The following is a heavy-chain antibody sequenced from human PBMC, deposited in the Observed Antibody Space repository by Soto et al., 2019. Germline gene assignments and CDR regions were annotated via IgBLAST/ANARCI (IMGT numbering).Heavy chain of an antibody. V-gene: IGHV1-46*01. CDR2: INPSGGST. CDR3: ARAIPLDYYRRCLYYYGSWTTWGMDV. D-gene: IGHD3-10*01. Sequence: QVQLVQSGAEVKKPGASVKGSCKASGYTFTSYYMPWVRQATGQGLEWMGIINPSGGSTSYAQKFQGRVTMTRDTSTSTVYMELSSLRSEDTAVYYCARAIPLDYYRRCLYYYGSWTTWGMDVWGQGTTVTVSS. CDR1: GYTFTSYY. J-gene: IGHJ6*02.